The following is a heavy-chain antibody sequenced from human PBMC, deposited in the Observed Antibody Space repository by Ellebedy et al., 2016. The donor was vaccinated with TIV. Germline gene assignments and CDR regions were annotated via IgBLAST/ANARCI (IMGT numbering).Heavy chain of an antibody. Sequence: MPSETLSLTCTVSGGSISSGDYYWRWIRQPPGKGLEWIWYIYYSGSTYYNPSLKSRVTISVDTSKNQFTLNLSSVTAADTAVYYWARDYYDSSGYYYVGASDIWGQGTMVTVSS. J-gene: IGHJ3*02. CDR2: IYYSGST. D-gene: IGHD3-22*01. CDR3: ARDYYDSSGYYYVGASDI. CDR1: GGSISSGDYY. V-gene: IGHV4-30-4*01.